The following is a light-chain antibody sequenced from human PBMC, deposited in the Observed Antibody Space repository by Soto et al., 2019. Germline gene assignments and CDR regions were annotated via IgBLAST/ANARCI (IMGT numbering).Light chain of an antibody. CDR2: DAS. V-gene: IGKV1-5*01. CDR1: QSISSW. CDR3: QHCDTGWP. J-gene: IGKJ1*01. Sequence: VQMNQSPSTLSASVGDRVTITFRASQSISSWLAWYQQKPGKAPKLLIYDASTLETGVPSRFSGSGSGREFTLTISSLQPDDFATYYCQHCDTGWPFGQGTKV.